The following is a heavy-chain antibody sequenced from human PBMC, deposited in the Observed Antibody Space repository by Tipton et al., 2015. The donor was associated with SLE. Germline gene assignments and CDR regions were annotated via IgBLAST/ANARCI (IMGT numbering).Heavy chain of an antibody. J-gene: IGHJ3*02. CDR3: AREGGAFDI. CDR1: GGSISVSSYY. D-gene: IGHD3-16*01. CDR2: IYYSGST. Sequence: LRLSCTVSGGSISVSSYYWGWIRQPPGKGLEWIGSIYYSGSTYYNPSLKSRVTISVDTSKNQFSLKMTSVTAADTAVYYCAREGGAFDIWGQGTMVTVSS. V-gene: IGHV4-39*07.